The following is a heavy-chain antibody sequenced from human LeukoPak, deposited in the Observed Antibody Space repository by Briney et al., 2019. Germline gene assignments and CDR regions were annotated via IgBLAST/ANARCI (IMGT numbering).Heavy chain of an antibody. CDR3: ARDGDYLILPTFDY. V-gene: IGHV4-39*07. D-gene: IGHD4-11*01. J-gene: IGHJ4*02. CDR1: GGSISSSSYY. CDR2: IYYRGIT. Sequence: SETLSLTCTVSGGSISSSSYYWGWIRQPPGEGLEWIGSIYYRGITYYNPSLKSRVTISVDTSKNHFSLRLSSVTAADTAVYYCARDGDYLILPTFDYWGQGTLVTVSS.